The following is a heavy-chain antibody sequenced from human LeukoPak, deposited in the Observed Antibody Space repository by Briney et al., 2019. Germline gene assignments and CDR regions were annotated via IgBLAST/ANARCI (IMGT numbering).Heavy chain of an antibody. Sequence: ASVKVSCKASGYTFTSYGISWVRQAPGQGLEWMGWISAYNGNTNYAQKLQGRVTMTTDTSTSTAYMELRSLRSDDTAVYYCAGAGYYYDSSGYLEGDYWGQGTLVTVSS. CDR3: AGAGYYYDSSGYLEGDY. D-gene: IGHD3-22*01. V-gene: IGHV1-18*01. CDR2: ISAYNGNT. J-gene: IGHJ4*02. CDR1: GYTFTSYG.